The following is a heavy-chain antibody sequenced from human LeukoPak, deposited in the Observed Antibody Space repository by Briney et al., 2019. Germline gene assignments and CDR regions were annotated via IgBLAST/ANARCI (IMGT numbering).Heavy chain of an antibody. CDR2: ISSGNSYT. J-gene: IGHJ4*02. Sequence: GASLTLSWAAAGFSFGANYMGSVSHAPGKGLGWVSYISSGNSYTNYTDSVRGRFTISRDNANNSLYLQMNSLRAEATAVYYCARGPRGSGSYYNYWGQGTQVTVSS. V-gene: IGHV3-11*05. CDR1: GFSFGANY. CDR3: ARGPRGSGSYYNY. D-gene: IGHD3-10*01.